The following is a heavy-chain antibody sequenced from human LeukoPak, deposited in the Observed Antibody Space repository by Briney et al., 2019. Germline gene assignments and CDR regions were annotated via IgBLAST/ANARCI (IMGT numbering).Heavy chain of an antibody. J-gene: IGHJ3*02. D-gene: IGHD5/OR15-5a*01. Sequence: ASVKVSCKASGYTFTGYYMHWVRQAPGQGLEWMGWINPNSGGTNYAQKFQGRVTMTRDTSISTAYMELSRLRSDDTAVYYCATVYNWRLFGAFDIWGQGTMVTVSS. V-gene: IGHV1-2*02. CDR2: INPNSGGT. CDR3: ATVYNWRLFGAFDI. CDR1: GYTFTGYY.